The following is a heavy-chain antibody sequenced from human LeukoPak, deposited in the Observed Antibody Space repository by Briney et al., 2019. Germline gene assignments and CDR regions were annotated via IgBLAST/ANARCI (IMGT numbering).Heavy chain of an antibody. V-gene: IGHV4-4*07. J-gene: IGHJ4*02. CDR3: ARDEYIYCSGGSCYPKLFDY. CDR2: T. D-gene: IGHD2-15*01. Sequence: TNYNPSLKSRVTMSVDTSKNLFSLKLSSVTAADTAVYYCARDEYIYCSGGSCYPKLFDYWGQGTLVTVSS.